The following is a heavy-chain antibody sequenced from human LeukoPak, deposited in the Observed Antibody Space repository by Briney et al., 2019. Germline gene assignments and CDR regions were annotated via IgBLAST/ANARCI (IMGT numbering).Heavy chain of an antibody. Sequence: GASVKVSCKASGGTFSSYAISWVRQAPGQGLEWMGGIIPIFGTANYAQKFQGRVTITPDESTSTAYMELSSLRSEDTAVYYCARESDYYGSGSYQHGAFDIWGQGTMVTVSS. V-gene: IGHV1-69*01. D-gene: IGHD3-10*01. J-gene: IGHJ3*02. CDR3: ARESDYYGSGSYQHGAFDI. CDR2: IIPIFGTA. CDR1: GGTFSSYA.